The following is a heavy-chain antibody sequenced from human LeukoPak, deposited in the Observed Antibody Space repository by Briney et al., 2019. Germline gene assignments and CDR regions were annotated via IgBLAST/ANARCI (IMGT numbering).Heavy chain of an antibody. J-gene: IGHJ6*03. CDR2: ISSSSFKI. CDR1: EFTFVRYA. Sequence: PGGSLRLSCAASEFTFVRYAMNWVRQAPGKGLEWVSYISSSSFKIGYADSVKGRFTISREIYQNSLYLQMGSLRVEDTAVYHCVRDPSYGSSWYYYMDVWGKGTTVTVSS. D-gene: IGHD6-13*01. CDR3: VRDPSYGSSWYYYMDV. V-gene: IGHV3-48*04.